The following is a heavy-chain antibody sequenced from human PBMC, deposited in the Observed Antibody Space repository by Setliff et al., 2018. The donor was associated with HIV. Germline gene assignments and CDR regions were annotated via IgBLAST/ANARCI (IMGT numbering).Heavy chain of an antibody. V-gene: IGHV1-69*13. CDR1: GYTFTAYG. Sequence: SVKVSCKASGYTFTAYGITWVRQAPGQGLEWMGMIIPMYNIPAYAQKFQGRVTFTADESTSTAYMELSSLSSEDTAVYYCARDQTGVAAAAFGGGSAWSDEGFDIWGQGTMVTVSS. CDR2: IIPMYNIP. J-gene: IGHJ3*02. D-gene: IGHD6-13*01. CDR3: ARDQTGVAAAAFGGGSAWSDEGFDI.